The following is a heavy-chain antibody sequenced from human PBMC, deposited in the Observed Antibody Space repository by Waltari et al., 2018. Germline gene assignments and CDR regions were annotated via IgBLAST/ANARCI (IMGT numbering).Heavy chain of an antibody. V-gene: IGHV3-74*01. CDR3: VRENIAAAGLES. J-gene: IGHJ4*02. Sequence: EVQLVESGGGLVQPGGSLRLSCVASGFIFSTYWMDWVGQAPGKGLVWVSRINSDGSSTTYADSVKGQFTISRDNAKNTLYLHMSSLRAEDTAVYYCVRENIAAAGLESWGQGTLVTVSS. CDR1: GFIFSTYW. D-gene: IGHD6-13*01. CDR2: INSDGSST.